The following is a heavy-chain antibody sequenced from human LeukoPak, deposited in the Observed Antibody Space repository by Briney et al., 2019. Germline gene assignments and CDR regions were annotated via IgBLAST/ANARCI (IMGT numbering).Heavy chain of an antibody. CDR2: INHSGST. D-gene: IGHD1-26*01. V-gene: IGHV4-34*01. CDR1: GGSFSGYY. Sequence: SETLSLTCAVYGGSFSGYYWSWIRQPPGKGPEWIGEINHSGSTNYNPSLKSRVTISVDTSKNQFSLKLSSVTAADTAVYYCARGGRGGSGSYYVYWGQGTLVTVSS. CDR3: ARGGRGGSGSYYVY. J-gene: IGHJ4*02.